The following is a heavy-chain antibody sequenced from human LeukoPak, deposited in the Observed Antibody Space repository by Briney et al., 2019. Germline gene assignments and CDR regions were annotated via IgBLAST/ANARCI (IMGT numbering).Heavy chain of an antibody. CDR3: VSFYETY. J-gene: IGHJ4*02. CDR1: GNSW. CDR2: INSDGSWT. D-gene: IGHD2-2*01. V-gene: IGHV3-74*01. Sequence: AGGSLRLSCAASGNSWMHWVRQAPGKGLVRVSHINSDGSWTSYADSVKGRFTISKDNAKNTVYLQMNNLRAEDTAVYYCVSFYETYWGRGTLVTVSS.